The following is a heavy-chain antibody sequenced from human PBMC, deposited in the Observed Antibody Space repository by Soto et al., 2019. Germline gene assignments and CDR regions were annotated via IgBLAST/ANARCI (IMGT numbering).Heavy chain of an antibody. J-gene: IGHJ4*02. CDR3: VRGRGGD. CDR2: ISNSGTYT. D-gene: IGHD3-10*01. V-gene: IGHV3-11*06. Sequence: QAQLVESGGDLVKPGGSLRLSCAASGFTFSDYYMTWIRQAPGKGLEWISYISNSGTYTNYADSVKGRFTISKDNAKNSLYLRMTGLRAEDTAVYYCVRGRGGDWGQGTLVTVSS. CDR1: GFTFSDYY.